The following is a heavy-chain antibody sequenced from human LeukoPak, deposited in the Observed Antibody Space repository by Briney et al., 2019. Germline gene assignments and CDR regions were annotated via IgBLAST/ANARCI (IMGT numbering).Heavy chain of an antibody. V-gene: IGHV3-21*06. CDR1: GFTFSSYA. CDR2: ITRSNYI. CDR3: ARLGQQLAIDY. Sequence: GGSLRLSCAASGFTFSSYAMSWVRQAPGKGLEWVSSITRSNYIYYADSVKGRFTISRDNAKNSLYLQMNSLRAEDTAVYYCARLGQQLAIDYWGQGTLVTVSS. D-gene: IGHD6-13*01. J-gene: IGHJ4*02.